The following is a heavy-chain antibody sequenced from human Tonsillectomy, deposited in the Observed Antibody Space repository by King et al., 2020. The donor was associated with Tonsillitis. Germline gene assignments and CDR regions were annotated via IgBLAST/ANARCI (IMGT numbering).Heavy chain of an antibody. V-gene: IGHV1-69*01. CDR3: ARGLRFLVWLSRHYYYGMDV. CDR2: IIPIFGTA. CDR1: GGTFSSYA. D-gene: IGHD3-3*01. Sequence: VQLVESGAEVKKPGSSVKVSCKASGGTFSSYAISWVRQAPGQGLEWMGGIIPIFGTANYAQKFQGRVTITADESTSTAYMELSSLRSEDTAVYYCARGLRFLVWLSRHYYYGMDVWGQGTTVTVSS. J-gene: IGHJ6*02.